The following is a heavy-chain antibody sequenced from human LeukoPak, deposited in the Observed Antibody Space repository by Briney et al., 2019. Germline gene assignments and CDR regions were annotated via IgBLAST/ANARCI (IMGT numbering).Heavy chain of an antibody. CDR3: ARWSSGYYYFDY. CDR1: GVSISSGGYY. CDR2: IYYSGST. J-gene: IGHJ4*02. D-gene: IGHD3-22*01. V-gene: IGHV4-31*03. Sequence: SQTLSLTCTVSGVSISSGGYYWSWIRQHPGKGLEWIGYIYYSGSTYYNPSLKSRVTISVDTSKNQFSLKLSSVTAADTAVYYCARWSSGYYYFDYWGQGTLVTVSS.